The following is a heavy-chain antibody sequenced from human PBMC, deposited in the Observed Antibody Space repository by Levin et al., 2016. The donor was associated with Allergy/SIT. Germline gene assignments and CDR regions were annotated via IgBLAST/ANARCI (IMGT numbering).Heavy chain of an antibody. CDR3: AKGGLRLQQPNFFDY. Sequence: GESLKISCSASGFAFSNFAVHWVRRAPGKGLQFVSAISSDGGSTYYADSVKGRFTISRDNSNNTLYLEMNRLRAEDTAVYYCAKGGLRLQQPNFFDYWGQGTLVTVSS. CDR1: GFAFSNFA. CDR2: ISSDGGST. J-gene: IGHJ4*02. D-gene: IGHD6-13*01. V-gene: IGHV3-64*04.